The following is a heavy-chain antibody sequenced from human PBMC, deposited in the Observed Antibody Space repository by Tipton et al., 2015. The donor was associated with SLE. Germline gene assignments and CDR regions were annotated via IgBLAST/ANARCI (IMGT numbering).Heavy chain of an antibody. CDR2: IYYNAES. J-gene: IGHJ6*02. CDR1: GGSISTHY. D-gene: IGHD2-15*01. Sequence: TLSLTCSVSGGSISTHYFAWIRQPPGKGLEWIAFIYYNAESKFNPSLQSRVTISEDTSKNQVSLKLTSVSAADTAVYFCARDLYCSGGSCYYYYGMDVWGQGTTVTVSS. CDR3: ARDLYCSGGSCYYYYGMDV. V-gene: IGHV4-59*11.